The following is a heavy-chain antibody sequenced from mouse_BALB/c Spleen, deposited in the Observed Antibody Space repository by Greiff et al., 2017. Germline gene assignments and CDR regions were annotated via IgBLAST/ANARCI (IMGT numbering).Heavy chain of an antibody. CDR1: GFNIKDYY. Sequence: EVQLQQSGAELVRSGASVKLSCTASGFNIKDYYMHWVKQRPEQGLEWIGWIDPENGDTEYAPKFQGKATMTADTSSNTAYLQLSSLTSEDTAVYYCAVYGSAWFAYWGQGTLVTVSA. CDR2: IDPENGDT. J-gene: IGHJ3*01. CDR3: AVYGSAWFAY. V-gene: IGHV14-4*02. D-gene: IGHD2-2*01.